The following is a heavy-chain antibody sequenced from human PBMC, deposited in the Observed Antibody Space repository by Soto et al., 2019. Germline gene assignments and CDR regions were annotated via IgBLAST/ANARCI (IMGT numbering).Heavy chain of an antibody. Sequence: SETLSLTCTVSGPSISTYYWSWIRQPPGKGLEWIGYIYSSGSTNYSPSLKSRVTISVDTSKNQFSLKVSSVTAADTAVYYCAREAGSRYGIDYWGQGTLVTVS. D-gene: IGHD5-18*01. V-gene: IGHV4-59*01. CDR1: GPSISTYY. CDR3: AREAGSRYGIDY. J-gene: IGHJ4*02. CDR2: IYSSGST.